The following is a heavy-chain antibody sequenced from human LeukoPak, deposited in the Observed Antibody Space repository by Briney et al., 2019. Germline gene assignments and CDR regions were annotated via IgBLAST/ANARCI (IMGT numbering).Heavy chain of an antibody. CDR1: GGSISSGDYY. D-gene: IGHD3-9*01. V-gene: IGHV4-30-4*01. Sequence: SETLSLTCTVFGGSISSGDYYWSWIRQPPGKGLEWIGYIYYSGSTYYNPSLKSRVTISVDTSKNQFSLKLSSVTAADTAVYYCARDTLRYFDWLLTLDAFDIWGQGTMVTVSS. J-gene: IGHJ3*02. CDR2: IYYSGST. CDR3: ARDTLRYFDWLLTLDAFDI.